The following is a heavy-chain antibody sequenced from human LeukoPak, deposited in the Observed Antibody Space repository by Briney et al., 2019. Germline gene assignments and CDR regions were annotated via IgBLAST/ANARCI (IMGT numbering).Heavy chain of an antibody. J-gene: IGHJ4*02. CDR3: ARLVLEWLPHPIDN. CDR2: IHHSGTS. V-gene: IGHV4-38-2*02. Sequence: SETLSLTCTVSGYSIRGGYYWGWIRQSPGKGLEWIGDIHHSGTSYYNPSLKSRVTISVDTSKNQIFLKLTSVTAADTAVYYCARLVLEWLPHPIDNWGQGTLVTVSS. CDR1: GYSIRGGYY. D-gene: IGHD3-3*01.